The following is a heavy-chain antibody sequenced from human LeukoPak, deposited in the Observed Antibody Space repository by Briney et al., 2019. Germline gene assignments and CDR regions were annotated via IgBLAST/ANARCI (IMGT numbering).Heavy chain of an antibody. D-gene: IGHD3-10*01. V-gene: IGHV1-69*06. Sequence: GSSVKVSCKASGGTFSRYAISWVRQAPGQGLEWMGGIIPIFGTANYAQKFQGRVTITADKSTSTAYMELSSLRSQDTAVYYCFLGFGELLGYWGQGTLVTVSS. J-gene: IGHJ4*02. CDR2: IIPIFGTA. CDR1: GGTFSRYA. CDR3: FLGFGELLGY.